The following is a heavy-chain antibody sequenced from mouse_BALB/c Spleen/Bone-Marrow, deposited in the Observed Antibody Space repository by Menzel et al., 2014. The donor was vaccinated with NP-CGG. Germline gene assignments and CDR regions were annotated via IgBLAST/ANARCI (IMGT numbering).Heavy chain of an antibody. D-gene: IGHD1-1*01. CDR3: AMYCYGSSLFAY. V-gene: IGHV14-3*02. J-gene: IGHJ3*01. CDR1: GFNIKDTY. CDR2: IDPANGNT. Sequence: LQQSGAELVKPGASVKLSCTASGFNIKDTYMHWVKQRPEQGLEWIGRIDPANGNTKYDPKFQGKATITADTSSNTAYLQLSSLTSEDTAVYYCAMYCYGSSLFAYWGQGTLVTVSA.